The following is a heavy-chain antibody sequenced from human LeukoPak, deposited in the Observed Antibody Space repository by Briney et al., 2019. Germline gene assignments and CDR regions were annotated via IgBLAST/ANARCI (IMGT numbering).Heavy chain of an antibody. CDR2: IWYDGSNK. D-gene: IGHD6-13*01. J-gene: IGHJ4*02. CDR1: GFTFSSYG. V-gene: IGHV3-33*01. CDR3: AREGGGVAAGTRYYFDY. Sequence: GGSLRLSCAASGFTFSSYGMHWVRQAPGKGLEWVAVIWYDGSNKYYADSVKGRFTISRDNSKNTLYLQMNSLRAEDTAVYYCAREGGGVAAGTRYYFDYWGQGTLVTVSS.